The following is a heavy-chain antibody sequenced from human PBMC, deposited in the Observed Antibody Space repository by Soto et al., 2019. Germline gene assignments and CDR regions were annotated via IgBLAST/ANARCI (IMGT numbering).Heavy chain of an antibody. Sequence: QVQLVQSGAEVKKPGASVKVSCKASGYTFTNYAFSWVRQAPGQGLEWMGWISAYNGNTNYPQKLQGRVTMTTDTSTSTAYMELRSLRSDDTAVYYCAGDLAAGGPFDCWGQGTLVTVSS. CDR1: GYTFTNYA. J-gene: IGHJ4*02. CDR3: AGDLAAGGPFDC. V-gene: IGHV1-18*01. D-gene: IGHD6-13*01. CDR2: ISAYNGNT.